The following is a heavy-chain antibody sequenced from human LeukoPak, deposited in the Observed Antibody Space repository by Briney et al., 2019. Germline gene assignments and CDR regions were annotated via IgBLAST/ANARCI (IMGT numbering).Heavy chain of an antibody. D-gene: IGHD3-22*01. J-gene: IGHJ5*02. CDR2: IYPRDGST. Sequence: ASVKVSCKASGYTFTSNYIHWVRQAPGQGLEWMGMIYPRDGSTSYAQKFQGRVTVTRDTSTSTVHMELSGLRSEDTAVYYCARDSRYDTSWGQGTLVTVSS. V-gene: IGHV1-46*01. CDR3: ARDSRYDTS. CDR1: GYTFTSNY.